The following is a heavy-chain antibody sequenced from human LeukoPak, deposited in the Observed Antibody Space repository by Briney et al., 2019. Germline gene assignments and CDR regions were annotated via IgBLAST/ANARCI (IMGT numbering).Heavy chain of an antibody. Sequence: GGSLRLSCAASGFTFSSNWMHWVRQAPGKGLVWVSRINEDGSTTNYADSVKGRSTIFRDNAKNTLYLQMNSLIAEDTAVYYCVRDLGGRSGHWGQGTLVTVSS. CDR1: GFTFSSNW. V-gene: IGHV3-74*01. D-gene: IGHD1-26*01. J-gene: IGHJ4*02. CDR2: INEDGSTT. CDR3: VRDLGGRSGH.